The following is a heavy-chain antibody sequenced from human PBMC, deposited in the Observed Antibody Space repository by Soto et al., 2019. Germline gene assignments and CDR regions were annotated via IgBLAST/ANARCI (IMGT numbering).Heavy chain of an antibody. CDR2: ISGSGGTP. CDR1: GFTFSSFA. Sequence: GGSLRLSCAASGFTFSSFAMSWVRQAPGRGLEWVSGISGSGGTPYDADSVKGRFTISRDNAKNSLYLEMNSLRAEDTAVYYCARESEDLTSNFDYWGQGTLVTVSS. CDR3: ARESEDLTSNFDY. J-gene: IGHJ4*02. V-gene: IGHV3-23*01.